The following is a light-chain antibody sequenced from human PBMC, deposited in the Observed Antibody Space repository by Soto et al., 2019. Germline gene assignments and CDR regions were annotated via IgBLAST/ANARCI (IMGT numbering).Light chain of an antibody. CDR2: EVN. V-gene: IGLV2-14*01. J-gene: IGLJ2*01. CDR1: SSDVGDYNF. Sequence: QSALTQPASVSGSPGQSITISCTGTSSDVGDYNFVSWYQQHPGKAPKLMIYEVNNRPSGVSNRFSGSKSGNTASLTNSGLQAADEADYYCSSYTSSSTLVFGGGTKLTVL. CDR3: SSYTSSSTLV.